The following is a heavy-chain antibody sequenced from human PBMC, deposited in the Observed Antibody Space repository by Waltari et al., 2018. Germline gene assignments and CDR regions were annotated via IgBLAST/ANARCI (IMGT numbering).Heavy chain of an antibody. CDR2: INPSGGST. Sequence: QVQLVQSGAEVKKPGASVKVSCKASGYTFTSYYMHWVRQAPGQGLEWMGIINPSGGSTSYAQKFQGRVTMTRDTSTSTVYMELSSLRSEDTAVYYCARSSGEGTMVVTPGDYWGQGTLVTVSS. D-gene: IGHD2-21*02. CDR3: ARSSGEGTMVVTPGDY. V-gene: IGHV1-46*01. CDR1: GYTFTSYY. J-gene: IGHJ4*02.